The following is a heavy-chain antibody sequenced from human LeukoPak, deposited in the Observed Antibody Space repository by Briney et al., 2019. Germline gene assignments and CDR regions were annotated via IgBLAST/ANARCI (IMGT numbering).Heavy chain of an antibody. CDR3: ARDDIRLEAAGNNWFDP. CDR2: IKQDGSEK. CDR1: GFTFSSYS. Sequence: GGSLRLSCAASGFTFSSYSMSWVRQAPGKGLEWVANIKQDGSEKYYVDSVEGRFTISRDSAKNSLYLQMNSLRDEDTALYYCARDDIRLEAAGNNWFDPWGQGTLVTVSS. J-gene: IGHJ5*02. V-gene: IGHV3-7*01. D-gene: IGHD6-13*01.